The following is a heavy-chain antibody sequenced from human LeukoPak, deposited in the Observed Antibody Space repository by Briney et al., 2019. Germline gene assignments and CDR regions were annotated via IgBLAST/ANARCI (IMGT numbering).Heavy chain of an antibody. D-gene: IGHD3-16*01. V-gene: IGHV3-23*01. CDR2: ITGNGVTT. CDR1: GFPFSSSA. J-gene: IGHJ4*02. CDR3: AKERRRVDTSMIRSYYFDS. Sequence: PGGSLRPSCAASGFPFSSSAMSWVRHTPGNGLEWVSSITGNGVTTYYADSVKGRFTISTDNSKNILFLQMNSLGAEDSASYFCAKERRRVDTSMIRSYYFDSWGQGTPVTVSS.